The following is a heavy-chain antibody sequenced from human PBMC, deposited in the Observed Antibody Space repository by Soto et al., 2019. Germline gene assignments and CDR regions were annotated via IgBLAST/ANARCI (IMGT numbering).Heavy chain of an antibody. D-gene: IGHD2-2*01. J-gene: IGHJ5*02. CDR3: AADLSEIPAAIGVGWFDP. CDR2: IVVGSGNT. V-gene: IGHV1-58*01. CDR1: GFTFTSSA. Sequence: SVKVSCKASGFTFTSSAVQWVRQARGQRLEWIGWIVVGSGNTNYAQKFQERVTITRDMSTSTAYMELSSLRSEDTAVYYCAADLSEIPAAIGVGWFDPWGQGTLVTVSS.